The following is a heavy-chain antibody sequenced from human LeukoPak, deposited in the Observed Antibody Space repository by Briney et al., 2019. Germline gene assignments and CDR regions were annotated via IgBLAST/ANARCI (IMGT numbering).Heavy chain of an antibody. CDR1: GYTFSSYG. Sequence: ASVKVSCKASGYTFSSYGISWVRQAPGQGLEWMGWISAYNGNTNYAQKFQGGVTMTTDTSTSTAYMEIRSLTSDDTAIYYCARDAGSSGWRQGDSWGQGTLVTVSS. D-gene: IGHD6-19*01. V-gene: IGHV1-18*01. CDR3: ARDAGSSGWRQGDS. CDR2: ISAYNGNT. J-gene: IGHJ4*02.